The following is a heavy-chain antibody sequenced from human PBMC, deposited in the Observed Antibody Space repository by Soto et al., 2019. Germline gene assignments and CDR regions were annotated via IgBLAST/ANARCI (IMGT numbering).Heavy chain of an antibody. D-gene: IGHD4-17*01. J-gene: IGHJ4*02. CDR1: GGSISSYY. Sequence: SETLSLTCTVSGGSISSYYGSWIRQPPGKGLEWIGYIYYSGSTNYNPSLKSRVTISVDTSKNQFSLKLSSVTAADTAVYYCARQAYYYGDYFSHWGQGTLVTVSS. CDR3: ARQAYYYGDYFSH. CDR2: IYYSGST. V-gene: IGHV4-59*08.